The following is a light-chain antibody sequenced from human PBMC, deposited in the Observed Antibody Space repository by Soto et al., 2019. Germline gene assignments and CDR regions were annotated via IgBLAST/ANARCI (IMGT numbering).Light chain of an antibody. Sequence: EIVLTQSPATLSLSPGERGTLSCRASQSVSSYLAWYQQKPGQAPRLLIYDASNRATGIPARFSGSGSGTDFTLTISSLEPEDFAVYYCQQRSDWITFGQGTRLEI. CDR3: QQRSDWIT. CDR1: QSVSSY. V-gene: IGKV3-11*01. J-gene: IGKJ5*01. CDR2: DAS.